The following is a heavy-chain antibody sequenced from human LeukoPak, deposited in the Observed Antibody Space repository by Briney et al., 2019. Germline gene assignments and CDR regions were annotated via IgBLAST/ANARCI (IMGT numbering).Heavy chain of an antibody. Sequence: GGSLRLSCAASGFTFDDYAMHWVRQAPGKGLEWVSGISWNSGSIGYEDSVKGRFTISRDNAKNSLYLQMNSLRAEDTALYYCAKDIGGPFDYWGQGTLVTVSS. D-gene: IGHD3-3*01. CDR2: ISWNSGSI. V-gene: IGHV3-9*01. CDR3: AKDIGGPFDY. CDR1: GFTFDDYA. J-gene: IGHJ4*02.